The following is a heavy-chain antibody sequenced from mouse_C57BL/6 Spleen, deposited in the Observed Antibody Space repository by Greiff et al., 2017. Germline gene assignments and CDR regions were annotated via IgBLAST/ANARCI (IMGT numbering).Heavy chain of an antibody. V-gene: IGHV2-2*01. D-gene: IGHD2-3*01. CDR3: ARNSDDGYPFAY. Sequence: VQLQQSGPGLVQPSQSLSITCTVSGFSLTSYGVHWVRQSPGKGLEWLGVIWSGGSTDYNAAFISRLSISKDNSKSQVFFKMNSLQADDTAIYYCARNSDDGYPFAYWGQGTLVTVSA. CDR1: GFSLTSYG. CDR2: IWSGGST. J-gene: IGHJ3*01.